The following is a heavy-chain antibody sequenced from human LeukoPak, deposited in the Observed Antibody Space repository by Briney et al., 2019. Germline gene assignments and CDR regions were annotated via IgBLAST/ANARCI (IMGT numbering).Heavy chain of an antibody. CDR3: ARDRGYDYIDY. J-gene: IGHJ4*02. CDR2: ISSSGSTI. V-gene: IGHV3-11*04. D-gene: IGHD5-12*01. CDR1: GFTFSNYA. Sequence: KPGGSLRLSCAASGFTFSNYAMSWVRQAPGKGLEWVSYISSSGSTIYYADSVKGRFTISRDNAKNSLYLQMNSLRAEDTAVYYCARDRGYDYIDYWGQGTLVTVSS.